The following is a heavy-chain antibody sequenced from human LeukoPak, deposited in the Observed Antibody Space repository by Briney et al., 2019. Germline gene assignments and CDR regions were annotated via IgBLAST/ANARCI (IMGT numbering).Heavy chain of an antibody. D-gene: IGHD6-19*01. J-gene: IGHJ4*02. Sequence: ASVKVSCKVSGYTLTELSMHWVRQAPVKGLEWMGGFDPEDGETVYAQKFQGRVTMTEDTSTDTAYMELSSLRSEDTAVYYCATQASYSSGLDYWGQGTLVTVSS. CDR2: FDPEDGET. V-gene: IGHV1-24*01. CDR1: GYTLTELS. CDR3: ATQASYSSGLDY.